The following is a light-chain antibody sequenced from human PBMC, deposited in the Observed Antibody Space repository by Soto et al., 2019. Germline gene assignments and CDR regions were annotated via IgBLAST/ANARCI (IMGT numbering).Light chain of an antibody. J-gene: IGLJ2*01. CDR1: SSDVGGYNY. Sequence: QSALTQPPSASGSPGQSVTISCTGTSSDVGGYNYVSWYQQHPGKAPKLMIYEVSKRPSGVPDRFSGSKSGNTASLTVSGLQAEDEADYYCSSYAGSNNFGVVFCGGTSSPS. V-gene: IGLV2-8*01. CDR2: EVS. CDR3: SSYAGSNNFGVV.